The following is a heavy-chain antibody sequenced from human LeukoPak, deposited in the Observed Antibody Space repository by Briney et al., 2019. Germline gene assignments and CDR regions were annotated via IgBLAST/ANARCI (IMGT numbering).Heavy chain of an antibody. CDR1: GYTFTSYG. CDR3: ARVGSGSYHTASHFDY. CDR2: ISAYNGNT. V-gene: IGHV1-18*01. J-gene: IGHJ4*02. Sequence: ASVKVSCKASGYTFTSYGISWVRQAPGQGLEWMGWISAYNGNTNYAQKLQGRVTMTTDTSTSTAYMELRSLRSDDTAVYYCARVGSGSYHTASHFDYWGQGTLVTVSS. D-gene: IGHD3-10*01.